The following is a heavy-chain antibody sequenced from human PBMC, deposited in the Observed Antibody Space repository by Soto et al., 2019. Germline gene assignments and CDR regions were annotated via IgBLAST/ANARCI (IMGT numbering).Heavy chain of an antibody. CDR3: ARQYCSGGSCYSRYAFDI. CDR2: INHSGST. V-gene: IGHV4-34*01. D-gene: IGHD2-15*01. Sequence: QVQLQQWGAGLLKPSETLSLTCAVYGGSFRGYYWSWIRQPPGRGLERMGEINHSGSTNYNPTLKSRVTISVDTSKNQFSLKLSSVPAADTAVDYCARQYCSGGSCYSRYAFDIWGQGTMVTVSS. CDR1: GGSFRGYY. J-gene: IGHJ3*02.